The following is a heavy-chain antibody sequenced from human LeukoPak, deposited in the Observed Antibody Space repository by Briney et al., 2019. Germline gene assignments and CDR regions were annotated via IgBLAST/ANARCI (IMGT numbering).Heavy chain of an antibody. V-gene: IGHV3-73*01. D-gene: IGHD5-18*01. CDR2: IRSKANSYAT. CDR3: SRYVDTPLDY. J-gene: IGHJ4*02. Sequence: GGSLRLSCAASGFTFSGSSIHWVRQASGKGLEWVGRIRSKANSYATAYAASVAGRFTISRDDSQNTAYLQMNSLKTEDAAVYYCSRYVDTPLDYWGQGALVTVSS. CDR1: GFTFSGSS.